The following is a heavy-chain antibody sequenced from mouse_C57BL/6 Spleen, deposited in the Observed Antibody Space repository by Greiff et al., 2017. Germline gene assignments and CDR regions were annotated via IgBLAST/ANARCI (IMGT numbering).Heavy chain of an antibody. D-gene: IGHD4-1*01. CDR3: ARWGTGTVYFDY. V-gene: IGHV1-64*01. Sequence: QVQLQQPGAELVKPGASVKLSCKASGYTFTSYWMHWVKQRPGQGLEWIGMIHPNSGSTNYNEKFKSKATLTVDKSSSTAYMQLSSLTSEDSAVYDGARWGTGTVYFDYWGQGTTLTVSS. CDR1: GYTFTSYW. J-gene: IGHJ2*01. CDR2: IHPNSGST.